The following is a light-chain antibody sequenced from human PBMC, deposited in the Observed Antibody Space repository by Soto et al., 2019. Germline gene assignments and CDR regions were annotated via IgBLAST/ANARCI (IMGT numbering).Light chain of an antibody. Sequence: QSVLTQPASVSGSPGQSITMSCTGSSSDIGTYNFVSWYQQHADKAPRLILYEVSNRPSGVSSRFSGSKSGNSASLTISGLQPEDEAHYCCSSYAATSPLVFGGGTKLTVL. CDR3: SSYAATSPLV. CDR2: EVS. J-gene: IGLJ3*02. V-gene: IGLV2-14*01. CDR1: SSDIGTYNF.